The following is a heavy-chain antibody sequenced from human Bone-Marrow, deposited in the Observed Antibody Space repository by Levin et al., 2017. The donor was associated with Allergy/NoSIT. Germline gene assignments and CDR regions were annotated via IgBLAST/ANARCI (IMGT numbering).Heavy chain of an antibody. V-gene: IGHV3-53*01. CDR3: SRKTDSNPPGAY. J-gene: IGHJ4*02. CDR2: IYSSGVT. Sequence: GESLKISCAASEFTVSNHYMSWVRQAPGKGLEWVSTIYSSGVTNYADSVKGRFIISRDRSKNTLYLQMNRLRDEDTAVYYCSRKTDSNPPGAYWGQGTLVTVS. CDR1: EFTVSNHY. D-gene: IGHD6-13*01.